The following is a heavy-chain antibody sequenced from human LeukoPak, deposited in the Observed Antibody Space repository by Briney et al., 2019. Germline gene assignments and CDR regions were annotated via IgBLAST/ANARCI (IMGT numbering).Heavy chain of an antibody. CDR2: ISYDGSNK. D-gene: IGHD1-26*01. Sequence: GGSLRLSCAASGFTFSSYGMHWVRQAPGKGLEWVAVISYDGSNKYYADSVKGRFTISRDNSKNTLYLQMNSLRAEDTAVYYCAKLQVGATESYDYWGQGTLVTVSS. J-gene: IGHJ4*02. CDR1: GFTFSSYG. V-gene: IGHV3-30*18. CDR3: AKLQVGATESYDY.